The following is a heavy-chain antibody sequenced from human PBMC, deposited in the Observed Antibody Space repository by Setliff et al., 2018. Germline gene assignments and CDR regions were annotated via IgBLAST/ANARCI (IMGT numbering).Heavy chain of an antibody. J-gene: IGHJ4*02. CDR1: GASLNSGTYY. Sequence: PSETLSLTCTVSGASLNSGTYYWGWIRQPPGKGLEWIGRIYYRGDTYHNPSLKGRLTISVDTAQNQFSLRLTSVTAADTAVYYCARTGTYRYFDYWGQGTRVTVSS. V-gene: IGHV4-39*01. CDR2: IYYRGDT. D-gene: IGHD1-1*01. CDR3: ARTGTYRYFDY.